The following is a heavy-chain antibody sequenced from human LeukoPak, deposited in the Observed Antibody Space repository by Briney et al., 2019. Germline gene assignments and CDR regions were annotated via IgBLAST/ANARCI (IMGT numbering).Heavy chain of an antibody. V-gene: IGHV1-18*01. CDR3: ARDALDYDFWSGYYFWFDP. D-gene: IGHD3-3*01. Sequence: GASVKVSCKASGYTFTSYGISWVRQAPGQGLEWMGWISAYNDNTNYAQKLQGRVTMTTDTSTSTAYMELRSLRSDDTAVYYCARDALDYDFWSGYYFWFDPWGQGTLVTVSS. CDR2: ISAYNDNT. J-gene: IGHJ5*02. CDR1: GYTFTSYG.